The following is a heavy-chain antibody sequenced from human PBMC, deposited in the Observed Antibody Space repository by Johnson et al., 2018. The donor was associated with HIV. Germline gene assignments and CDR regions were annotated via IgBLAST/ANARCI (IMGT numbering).Heavy chain of an antibody. V-gene: IGHV3-30-3*01. J-gene: IGHJ3*02. Sequence: QVQLVESGGGVVQPGRSLRLSCAASGFTFSSYAMHWVRQAPGKGLEWVAVISYDGSNKYYADSVKGRFTISRDNSKNTLYLQMNSLSAEDTAVYYCAKAGNGDAFDIWGQGTMVTVSS. CDR1: GFTFSSYA. D-gene: IGHD4-23*01. CDR3: AKAGNGDAFDI. CDR2: ISYDGSNK.